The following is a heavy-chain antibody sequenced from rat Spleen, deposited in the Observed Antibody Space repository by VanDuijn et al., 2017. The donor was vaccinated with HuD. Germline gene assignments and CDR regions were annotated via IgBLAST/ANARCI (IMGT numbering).Heavy chain of an antibody. D-gene: IGHD4-3*01. CDR1: GFTFSDYY. CDR3: ARHNSGYGVMDA. Sequence: EVQLVESDGGLVQPGRSLKLSCAASGFTFSDYYMAWVRQAPTKGLEWVATISYDGSSTYYRDSVKGRFTISRDNAKSTLYLQIDSLRSEDTATYYCARHNSGYGVMDAWGQGASVTVSS. CDR2: ISYDGSST. V-gene: IGHV5-7*01. J-gene: IGHJ4*01.